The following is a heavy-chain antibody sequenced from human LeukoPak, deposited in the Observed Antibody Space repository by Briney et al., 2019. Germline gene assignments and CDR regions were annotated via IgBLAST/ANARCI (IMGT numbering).Heavy chain of an antibody. Sequence: ASVKVSCKASGYTFTGYYMHWVRQAPGQGLEWMGWINPNSGGTNYAQKFQGRVTMTRDTSISTAYMELSRLRSDDTAVYYCARVLVRGVYDAFDIWGQGTMVTVSS. CDR1: GYTFTGYY. CDR2: INPNSGGT. CDR3: ARVLVRGVYDAFDI. D-gene: IGHD3-10*01. J-gene: IGHJ3*02. V-gene: IGHV1-2*02.